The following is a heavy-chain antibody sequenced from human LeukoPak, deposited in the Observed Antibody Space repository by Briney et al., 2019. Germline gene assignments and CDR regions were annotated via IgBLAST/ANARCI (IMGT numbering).Heavy chain of an antibody. J-gene: IGHJ4*02. CDR1: GFTFSSYG. V-gene: IGHV3-30*18. D-gene: IGHD2/OR15-2a*01. CDR2: ISYDGSNK. CDR3: AELSDFDY. Sequence: GGSLRHSCAASGFTFSSYGMHWVRQAPGKGLEWVAVISYDGSNKYYADSVKGRFTISRDNSKNTLYLQMNSLRAEDTAVYYCAELSDFDYWGQGTLVTVSS.